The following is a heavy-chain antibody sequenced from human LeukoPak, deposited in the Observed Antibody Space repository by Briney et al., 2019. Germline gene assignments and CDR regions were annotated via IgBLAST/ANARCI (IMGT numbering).Heavy chain of an antibody. CDR1: GGSISSSSYY. CDR3: ARPYHYDSGSRGTAFDI. CDR2: IYESRST. J-gene: IGHJ3*02. Sequence: SETLSLTCSVSGGSISSSSYYWGWIRQPPGKGLEWIASIYESRSTYHNPYLKSRLTISVDTSKNQFSLKLTSVTAADTAIYYCARPYHYDSGSRGTAFDIWGQGTMVTVSS. D-gene: IGHD3-10*01. V-gene: IGHV4-39*01.